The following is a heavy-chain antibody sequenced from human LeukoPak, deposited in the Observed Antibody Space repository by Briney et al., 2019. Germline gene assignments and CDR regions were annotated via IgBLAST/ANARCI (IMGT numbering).Heavy chain of an antibody. CDR2: INPNSGGT. CDR1: GYTFTGYY. D-gene: IGHD4-17*01. CDR3: PSFSDENSGDYNY. J-gene: IGHJ4*02. Sequence: ASVKGSCKASGYTFTGYYMDWVRQAPGQGLEWIGWINPNSGGTNHAQKFQGRVTMTRDTSISTAYMELRRLRYDDTAVYYCPSFSDENSGDYNYWGQGTLVTVSS. V-gene: IGHV1-2*02.